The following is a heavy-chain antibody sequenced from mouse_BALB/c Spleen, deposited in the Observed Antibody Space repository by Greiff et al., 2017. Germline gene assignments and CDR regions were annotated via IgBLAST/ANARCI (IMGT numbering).Heavy chain of an antibody. J-gene: IGHJ4*01. Sequence: VQLQQSGAELVKPGASVKLSCTASGFNIKDTYMHWVKQRPEQGLEWIGRIDPANGNTKYDPKFQGKATITADTSSNTAYLQLSSLTSEDTAVYYCARSGYGSSYDYAMDYWGQGTSVTVSS. D-gene: IGHD1-1*01. V-gene: IGHV14-3*02. CDR2: IDPANGNT. CDR3: ARSGYGSSYDYAMDY. CDR1: GFNIKDTY.